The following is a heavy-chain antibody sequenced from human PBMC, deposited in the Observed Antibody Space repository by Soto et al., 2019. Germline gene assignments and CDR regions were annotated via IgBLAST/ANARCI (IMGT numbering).Heavy chain of an antibody. CDR3: AIHDYDFWGGYFQSNWFDP. D-gene: IGHD3-3*01. CDR1: GGSFSGYY. Sequence: QVQLQQWGAGLLKPSETLSLTCAVYGGSFSGYYWSWIRQPPGKGLEWIGEINHSGSTNYNPSVKSRVTISVDTSKNQFSLKLSSVTAADTAVYYCAIHDYDFWGGYFQSNWFDPWGQGTLVTVSS. V-gene: IGHV4-34*01. J-gene: IGHJ5*02. CDR2: INHSGST.